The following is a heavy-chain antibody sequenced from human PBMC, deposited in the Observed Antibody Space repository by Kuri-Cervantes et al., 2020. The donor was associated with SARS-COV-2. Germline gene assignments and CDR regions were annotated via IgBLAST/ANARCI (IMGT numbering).Heavy chain of an antibody. CDR3: ARGRPRSVVPAATQLNSEYFQH. V-gene: IGHV4-34*01. CDR2: INHSGST. D-gene: IGHD2-2*01. Sequence: SETLSLTCAVYGGSFSSYYWSWIRQPPGKGLEWIGEINHSGSTNYNPSLKSRVTISVDTSKNQFSLKLSSVTAADTAVYYCARGRPRSVVPAATQLNSEYFQHWGQGTLVTVSS. J-gene: IGHJ1*01. CDR1: GGSFSSYY.